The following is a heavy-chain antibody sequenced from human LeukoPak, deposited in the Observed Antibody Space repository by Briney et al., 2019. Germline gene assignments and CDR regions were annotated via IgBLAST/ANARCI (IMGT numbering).Heavy chain of an antibody. CDR3: AKGRWRRGNLYYFDY. J-gene: IGHJ4*02. D-gene: IGHD1-26*01. CDR2: ISGSGGST. CDR1: GFTFSSYA. V-gene: IGHV3-23*01. Sequence: GGSLRLSCAASGFTFSSYAMSWVRRAPGKGLEWVSAISGSGGSTYHADSVKGRFTISRDNSKNTLYLQMNSLRAEDTAVYYCAKGRWRRGNLYYFDYWGQGTLVTVSS.